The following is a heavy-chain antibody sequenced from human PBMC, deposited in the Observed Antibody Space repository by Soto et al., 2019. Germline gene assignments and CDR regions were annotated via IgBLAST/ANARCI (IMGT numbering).Heavy chain of an antibody. CDR2: IWYDGSNK. CDR3: ARGEYYYDSSGLSSVDY. V-gene: IGHV3-33*01. D-gene: IGHD3-22*01. J-gene: IGHJ4*02. CDR1: GFTFSSYG. Sequence: GGSLRLSCAASGFTFSSYGMHWVRQAPGKGLEWVAVIWYDGSNKYYADSVKGRFTISRDNSKNTLYLQMNSLRAEDTAVYYCARGEYYYDSSGLSSVDYWGQGTLVTVSS.